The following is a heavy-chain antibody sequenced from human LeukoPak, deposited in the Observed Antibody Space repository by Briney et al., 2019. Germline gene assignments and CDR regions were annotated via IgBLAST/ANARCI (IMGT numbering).Heavy chain of an antibody. CDR1: GYTFTSYD. V-gene: IGHV1-8*03. Sequence: GASVKVSCKASGYTFTSYDIYWVRQATGQGLEWMGWMNPNSGNTGYAQKFQGRVTITRNTSINTAYMELSNLRSEDTAVYYCARQRGTIVVVTATSGFDPWGQGTLVTVSS. CDR3: ARQRGTIVVVTATSGFDP. J-gene: IGHJ5*02. CDR2: MNPNSGNT. D-gene: IGHD2-21*02.